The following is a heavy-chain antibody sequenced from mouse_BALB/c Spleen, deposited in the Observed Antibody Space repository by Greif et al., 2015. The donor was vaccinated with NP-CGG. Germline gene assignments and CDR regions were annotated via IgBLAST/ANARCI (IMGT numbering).Heavy chain of an antibody. Sequence: EVQLVESGGDLVKPGGSLKLSCAASGFTFSSYGMSWARQTPDKRLEWVATISGGGSYTYYPDSVKGRFTISRDNAKNTLYLQMSSLKSEDTAMYYCARHKAARATLPWFAYWGQGTLVTVSA. CDR3: ARHKAARATLPWFAY. CDR1: GFTFSSYG. V-gene: IGHV5-6*01. J-gene: IGHJ3*01. D-gene: IGHD3-1*01. CDR2: ISGGGSYT.